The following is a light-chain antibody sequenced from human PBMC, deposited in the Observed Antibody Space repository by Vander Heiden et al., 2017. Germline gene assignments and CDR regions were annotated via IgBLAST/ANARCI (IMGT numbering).Light chain of an antibody. J-gene: IGKJ2*01. CDR3: QQRNSWPRT. CDR2: DAS. V-gene: IGKV3-11*01. CDR1: QSISAD. Sequence: IVLTPPPATLSLSPGERATLSCRASQSISADLAWYQQKPGQAPRLLIYDASNRATGIPARFSGSGSGTDFTLTISSLEPEDFAVYYCQQRNSWPRTFGQGTKVEI.